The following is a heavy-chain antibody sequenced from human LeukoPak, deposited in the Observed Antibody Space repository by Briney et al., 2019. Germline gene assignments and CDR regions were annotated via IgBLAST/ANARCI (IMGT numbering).Heavy chain of an antibody. Sequence: PGGSLRLSCAVSGFTFSNFYMSWVRQAPGKGLEWEASTKQDGSEKNYVDSVKGRFTISRDNAKNSLYLQMNSLRAEDTAVYYCARGGGRTFGGVIVSLDYWGQGTLVTVSS. D-gene: IGHD3-16*02. CDR3: ARGGGRTFGGVIVSLDY. CDR1: GFTFSNFY. V-gene: IGHV3-7*01. CDR2: TKQDGSEK. J-gene: IGHJ4*02.